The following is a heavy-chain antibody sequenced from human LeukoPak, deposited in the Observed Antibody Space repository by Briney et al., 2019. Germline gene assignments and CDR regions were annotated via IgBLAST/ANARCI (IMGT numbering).Heavy chain of an antibody. CDR2: LSGSGITT. Sequence: GGSLRLSCAASGFTFSNSAMSWVRQAPGKGLEWVSTLSGSGITTYYADSVKGRFTISRDNSKNTLYLQMNSLRAEDTAVYYCAKGIYSSGWSYFDYWGHGTLVNVSS. CDR1: GFTFSNSA. CDR3: AKGIYSSGWSYFDY. D-gene: IGHD6-19*01. J-gene: IGHJ4*01. V-gene: IGHV3-23*01.